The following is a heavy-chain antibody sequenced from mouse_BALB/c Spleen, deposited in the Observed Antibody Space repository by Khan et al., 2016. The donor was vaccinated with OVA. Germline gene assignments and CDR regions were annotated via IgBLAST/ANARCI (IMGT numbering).Heavy chain of an antibody. CDR1: GYTFTSFW. D-gene: IGHD1-1*01. CDR2: IDPSKSET. Sequence: QVQLQQSGPELVRPGASVKMSCKASGYTFTSFWIHWVKQRPGQGLEWIGMIDPSKSETRLNQKFKDKATLNVDKSSNTAYMQLSRLTSEDSAVYYGSRGGYGSPFAYWGQGTLVTVSA. CDR3: SRGGYGSPFAY. V-gene: IGHV1S127*01. J-gene: IGHJ3*01.